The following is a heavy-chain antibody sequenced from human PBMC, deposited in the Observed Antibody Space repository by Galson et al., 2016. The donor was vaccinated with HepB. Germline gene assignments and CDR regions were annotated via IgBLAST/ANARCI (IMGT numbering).Heavy chain of an antibody. V-gene: IGHV3-30*14. CDR1: GFTFSSHS. CDR2: ISHDGGNH. Sequence: SLRLSCAASGFTFSSHSMHWARQAPGKGLEWVADISHDGGNHFYADSVKGRFTISRDNSKNPLYLQMNRLKPDDTAVYFCARGLRWSGFFKIYFYYGMDVWGQGTTVTVSS. J-gene: IGHJ6*02. CDR3: ARGLRWSGFFKIYFYYGMDV. D-gene: IGHD3-3*01.